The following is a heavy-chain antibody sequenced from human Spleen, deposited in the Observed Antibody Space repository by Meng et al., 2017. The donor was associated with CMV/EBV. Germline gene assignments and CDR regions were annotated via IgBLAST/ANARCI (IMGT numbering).Heavy chain of an antibody. CDR1: GFSLSNARMG. CDR2: IFSNDEK. J-gene: IGHJ6*02. V-gene: IGHV2-26*01. D-gene: IGHD6-6*01. Sequence: SGLTLVKPTETLTLTCTVSGFSLSNARMGVSWIRQPPGKALEWLAHIFSNDEKSYSTSLKSRLTISKDTSKSQVVLTMTNMDPVDTATYYCARISSFYYYYGMDVWGQGTTVTVSS. CDR3: ARISSFYYYYGMDV.